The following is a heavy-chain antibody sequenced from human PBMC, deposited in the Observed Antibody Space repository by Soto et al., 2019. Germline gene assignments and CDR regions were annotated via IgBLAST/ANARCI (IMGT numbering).Heavy chain of an antibody. Sequence: SGPTLVNPTQTLTLTCTFSGFSLSTSGMRVSWIRQPPGKALEWLARIDWDDDKFYSTSLKTRLTISKDTSKNQVVLTMTNMDPVDTATYYCARMGYSYGHFDYWGQGTLVTVSS. J-gene: IGHJ4*02. V-gene: IGHV2-70*04. CDR2: IDWDDDK. D-gene: IGHD5-18*01. CDR3: ARMGYSYGHFDY. CDR1: GFSLSTSGMR.